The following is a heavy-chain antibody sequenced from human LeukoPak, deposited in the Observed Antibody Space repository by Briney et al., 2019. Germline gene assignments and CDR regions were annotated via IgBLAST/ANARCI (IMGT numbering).Heavy chain of an antibody. CDR1: GGTFSSYA. V-gene: IGHV1-69*05. J-gene: IGHJ4*02. CDR2: IIPIFGTA. D-gene: IGHD3-16*02. CDR3: AVPHYDYVWGSYRHDY. Sequence: EASVKVSCKASGGTFSSYAISWVRQAPGQGLEWMGGIIPIFGTANYAQKFQGRVTITTDESTSTAYMELSSLRSEDTAVYYCAVPHYDYVWGSYRHDYWGQGTLVTVS.